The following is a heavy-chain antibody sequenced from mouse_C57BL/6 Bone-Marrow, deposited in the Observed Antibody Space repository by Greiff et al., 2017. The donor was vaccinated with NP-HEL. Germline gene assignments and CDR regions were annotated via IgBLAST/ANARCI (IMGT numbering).Heavy chain of an antibody. CDR2: ISSGSSTI. Sequence: EVMLVESGGGLVKPGGSLKLSCAASGFTFSDYGMHWVRQAPEKGLEWVAYISSGSSTIYYADTVKGRFTISRDNAKNTLFLQMTSLRSEDTAMYYCASYYGYDEEGYAMDYWGQGTSVTVSS. CDR3: ASYYGYDEEGYAMDY. V-gene: IGHV5-17*01. D-gene: IGHD2-2*01. J-gene: IGHJ4*01. CDR1: GFTFSDYG.